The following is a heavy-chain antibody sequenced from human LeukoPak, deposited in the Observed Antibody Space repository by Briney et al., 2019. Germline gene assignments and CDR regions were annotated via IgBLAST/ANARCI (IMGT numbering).Heavy chain of an antibody. CDR1: GGFLSSSSYY. D-gene: IGHD1-26*01. Sequence: SEPLSLPCTVSGGFLSSSSYYWGWIRQPPGKGLVWLGSIYYSASTYYNPALKRRVTISVDTSKTQFPLKLSSVTAADTAVYYSARVPVGATGVDYWGQGTLVTVSS. J-gene: IGHJ4*02. CDR2: IYYSAST. CDR3: ARVPVGATGVDY. V-gene: IGHV4-39*06.